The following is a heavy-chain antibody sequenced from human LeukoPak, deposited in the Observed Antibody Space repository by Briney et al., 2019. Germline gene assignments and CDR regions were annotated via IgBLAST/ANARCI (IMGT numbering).Heavy chain of an antibody. V-gene: IGHV4-59*01. J-gene: IGHJ4*02. CDR3: ARVDDNNALEY. CDR2: RHYRGTT. Sequence: KPSETLSLTCTVSGASISSYYWSWIRQPPGKGLEWIASRHYRGTTNYNPSLESRVTISVDTSRKQFSLKLSSVTAADTAVYYCARVDDNNALEYWGQGTLVTVSS. CDR1: GASISSYY. D-gene: IGHD3-22*01.